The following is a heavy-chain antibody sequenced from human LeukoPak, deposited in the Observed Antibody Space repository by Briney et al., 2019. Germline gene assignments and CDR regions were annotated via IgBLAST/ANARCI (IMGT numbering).Heavy chain of an antibody. CDR2: IYYSGST. CDR3: AREVPWVWNFDL. J-gene: IGHJ2*01. Sequence: SVTLSLTCTVSGGSISSGDYYWSWIRQPPGTGLEWIGYIYYSGSTYYNPSLKSRVTISVDTSKNQFSLKLNSVTAADTAVYYCAREVPWVWNFDLWGRGTLVTVSS. CDR1: GGSISSGDYY. D-gene: IGHD1-26*01. V-gene: IGHV4-30-4*01.